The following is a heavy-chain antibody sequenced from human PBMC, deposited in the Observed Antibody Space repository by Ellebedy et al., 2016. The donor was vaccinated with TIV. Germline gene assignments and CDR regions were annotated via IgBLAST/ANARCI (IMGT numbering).Heavy chain of an antibody. CDR3: VREKEASGTISFAY. D-gene: IGHD5-24*01. CDR2: ISAYYGST. Sequence: AASVKVSCKTSGYNFIDYGVSWVRQAPGQGLEWMGRISAYYGSTTYAQSLQGRVTLTRDTSTSTVYMELRSLRFDDTAVYYCVREKEASGTISFAYWGQGTLVTVSS. J-gene: IGHJ4*02. CDR1: GYNFIDYG. V-gene: IGHV1-18*01.